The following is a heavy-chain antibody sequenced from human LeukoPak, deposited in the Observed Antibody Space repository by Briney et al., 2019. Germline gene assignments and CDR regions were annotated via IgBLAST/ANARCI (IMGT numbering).Heavy chain of an antibody. CDR2: ISGSGGST. Sequence: GGSLRLSGAASGFTFSSYAMSWVRQAPGKGLEWVSAISGSGGSTYYADSVKGRFTISRDNSKNTLYLQMNSLRAEDTAVYYCARFHGATVDYWGQGTLVTVSS. CDR1: GFTFSSYA. J-gene: IGHJ4*02. CDR3: ARFHGATVDY. V-gene: IGHV3-23*01. D-gene: IGHD4-11*01.